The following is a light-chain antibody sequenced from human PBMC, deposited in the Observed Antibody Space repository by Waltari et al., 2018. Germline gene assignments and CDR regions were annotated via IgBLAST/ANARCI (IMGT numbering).Light chain of an antibody. J-gene: IGKJ4*01. Sequence: EIVMTQSPVTLSVSLGERATLSCRASQSVSSDLAWYQQKPGQAPRLLIYDASTRAAGLAARFSASGSGTEFTLTIRSLQSEDFAVYYCQQYKYWPPLTFGGGTKVEIK. CDR3: QQYKYWPPLT. CDR1: QSVSSD. V-gene: IGKV3-15*01. CDR2: DAS.